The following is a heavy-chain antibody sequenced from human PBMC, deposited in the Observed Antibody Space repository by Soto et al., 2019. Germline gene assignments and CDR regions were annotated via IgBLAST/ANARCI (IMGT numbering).Heavy chain of an antibody. D-gene: IGHD6-19*01. CDR2: IVPIRRTA. Sequence: QVQLVQSVAEVKQPGSSAKVSCKASGGTFSSYRINWVRQAPGQGLEWVGGIVPIRRTADYAQTFQGRVSMIADESARTTYLALRSLRSQDTAVYYCVRDSGAKLRSSWGQGTPVTVSS. CDR3: VRDSGAKLRSS. J-gene: IGHJ4*02. CDR1: GGTFSSYR. V-gene: IGHV1-69*01.